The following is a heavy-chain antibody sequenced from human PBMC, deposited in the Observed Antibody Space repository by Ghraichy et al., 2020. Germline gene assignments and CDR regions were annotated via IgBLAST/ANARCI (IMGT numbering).Heavy chain of an antibody. D-gene: IGHD6-19*01. CDR2: IKKEGSEK. J-gene: IGHJ4*02. Sequence: GGSLRLSCAASGFIFSGYWMSWVRQAPGKGPEWVANIKKEGSEKYSVDSVKGRFTICRDNAKNALDLEMNRLRAEDTAVYDCARDLGGGWYFDYWGQGALVTVPS. CDR1: GFIFSGYW. V-gene: IGHV3-7*01. CDR3: ARDLGGGWYFDY.